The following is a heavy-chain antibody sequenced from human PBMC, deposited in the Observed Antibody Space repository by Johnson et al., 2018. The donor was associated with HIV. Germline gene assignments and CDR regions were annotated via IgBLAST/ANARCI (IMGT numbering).Heavy chain of an antibody. D-gene: IGHD3-3*01. CDR1: GFTFDDYD. J-gene: IGHJ3*02. CDR3: ARATYYYDLSGYLTRPRAFDM. V-gene: IGHV3-20*04. Sequence: EVQLLESGGGVVRPGGSLRLSCAASGFTFDDYDMTWVRQGPGKGLEWVSGINWNGGSAGYAESVKGRFTISRDNAKRSLYLEMNSLRAEDTALYYCARATYYYDLSGYLTRPRAFDMWGQGTMVTVSS. CDR2: INWNGGSA.